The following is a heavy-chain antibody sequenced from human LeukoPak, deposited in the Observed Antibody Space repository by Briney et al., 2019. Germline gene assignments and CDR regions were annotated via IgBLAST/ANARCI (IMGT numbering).Heavy chain of an antibody. D-gene: IGHD5/OR15-5a*01. Sequence: GGSLRLSCAASGFTFSSYSINWVRQAPGKGLEWVSSISSSSSYIYYADSVKGRFTISRDNSKNTVYLQMNSLRPEDTAVYFCAKWATKYNDDIESWGQGTLVTVSS. CDR1: GFTFSSYS. V-gene: IGHV3-21*01. CDR2: ISSSSSYI. CDR3: AKWATKYNDDIES. J-gene: IGHJ4*02.